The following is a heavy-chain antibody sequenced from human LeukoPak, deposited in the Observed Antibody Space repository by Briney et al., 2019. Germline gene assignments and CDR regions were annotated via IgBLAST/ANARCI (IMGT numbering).Heavy chain of an antibody. Sequence: ASVKVSCKASGGTFSSYAISWVRQAPGQVLEWMGGIIPIFGTANYAQKFQGRVTITADKSTSTAYMELSSLRSEDTAVYYCARAGGYSYGYSAFDIWGQGTMVTVSS. CDR1: GGTFSSYA. CDR2: IIPIFGTA. V-gene: IGHV1-69*06. D-gene: IGHD5-18*01. J-gene: IGHJ3*02. CDR3: ARAGGYSYGYSAFDI.